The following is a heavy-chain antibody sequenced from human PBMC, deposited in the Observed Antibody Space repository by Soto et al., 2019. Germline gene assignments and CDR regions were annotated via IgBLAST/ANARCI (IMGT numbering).Heavy chain of an antibody. CDR2: ISGSGGST. CDR1: GFTFSSYA. V-gene: IGHV3-23*01. J-gene: IGHJ4*02. D-gene: IGHD3-3*01. CDR3: AKDGNRFFYDFWSGFVYFDY. Sequence: XGSLRLSCAASGFTFSSYAMSWVRQAPGKGLEWVSAISGSGGSTYYADSVKGRFTISRDNSKNTLYLQMNSLRAEDTAVYYCAKDGNRFFYDFWSGFVYFDYWGQGTLVTVSS.